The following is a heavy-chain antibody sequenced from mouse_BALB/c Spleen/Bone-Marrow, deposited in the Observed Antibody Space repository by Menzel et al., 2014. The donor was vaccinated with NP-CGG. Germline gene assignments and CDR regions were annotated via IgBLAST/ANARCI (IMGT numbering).Heavy chain of an antibody. CDR1: GFSLTSYG. CDR2: IWAGGNT. CDR3: ARELGAWFAY. Sequence: QVQLQQSGPGLAAPSQSLSITCTVSGFSLTSYGVHWVRQPPGKGLEWLGIIWAGGNTNYNSALMSRLSISKDNSKSXVFLKMNSLQTDDTAMYYCARELGAWFAYWGQGTLVTVSA. V-gene: IGHV2-9*02. D-gene: IGHD4-1*01. J-gene: IGHJ3*01.